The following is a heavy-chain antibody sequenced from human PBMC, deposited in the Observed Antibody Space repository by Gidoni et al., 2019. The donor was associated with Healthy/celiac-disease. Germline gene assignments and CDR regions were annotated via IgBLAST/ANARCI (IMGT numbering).Heavy chain of an antibody. Sequence: QVQLVQSGAEVKKPGSSVKVSCKASVGTFSSYAITWVRQAPGQGLEWMGGSIPSFGTTNSAQKFQGRVTITADKTTTTAYMELSSLRFEDTAVYYCARAPTGYCSGGSCYSGYYYYYMDVWGKGTTVTVSS. V-gene: IGHV1-69*06. CDR1: VGTFSSYA. D-gene: IGHD2-15*01. CDR3: ARAPTGYCSGGSCYSGYYYYYMDV. CDR2: SIPSFGTT. J-gene: IGHJ6*03.